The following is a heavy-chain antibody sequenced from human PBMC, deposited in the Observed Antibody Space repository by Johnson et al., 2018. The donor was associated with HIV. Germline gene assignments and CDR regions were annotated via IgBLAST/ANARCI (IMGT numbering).Heavy chain of an antibody. D-gene: IGHD6-19*01. V-gene: IGHV3-66*01. CDR1: GFTVSSYY. J-gene: IGHJ3*02. CDR3: AKGAQWLVLLDAFDI. Sequence: VQLVESGGGLVQPGGSLRLSCAASGFTVSSYYMSWVRQAPGKGLDWVSVIYSGGSTYYADSVKGRFTISRDNSKNTLYLTMNSLRAEDTALYYCAKGAQWLVLLDAFDIWGQGTMVTVSS. CDR2: IYSGGST.